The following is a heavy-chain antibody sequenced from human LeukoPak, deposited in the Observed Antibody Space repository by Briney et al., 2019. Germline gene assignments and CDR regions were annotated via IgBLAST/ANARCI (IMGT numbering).Heavy chain of an antibody. J-gene: IGHJ4*02. V-gene: IGHV4-59*01. CDR2: IYYSGST. CDR3: ARTRGDYTIDY. CDR1: SGSISSYF. D-gene: IGHD4-17*01. Sequence: NPSETLSLTCTVSSGSISSYFWSWIRQSPGKGLEWIGYIYYSGSTNYNPSLKSRVTISVDTSKKQFSLKLNSVTAADSAVYYCARTRGDYTIDYWGQGTLVTVSS.